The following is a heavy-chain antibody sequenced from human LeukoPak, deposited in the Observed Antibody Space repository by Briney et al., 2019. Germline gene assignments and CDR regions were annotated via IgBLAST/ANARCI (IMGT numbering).Heavy chain of an antibody. CDR1: GFTFSSYS. CDR2: ISSSSSYI. J-gene: IGHJ4*02. V-gene: IGHV3-21*01. CDR3: AKIFVGAPRSPLFDY. Sequence: PGGSLRLSCAASGFTFSSYSMNWVRQAPGKGLEWVSSISSSSSYIYYADSVKGRFTISRDNSKNTLYLQMNSLRAEDTAVYYCAKIFVGAPRSPLFDYWGQGTLVTVSS. D-gene: IGHD1-26*01.